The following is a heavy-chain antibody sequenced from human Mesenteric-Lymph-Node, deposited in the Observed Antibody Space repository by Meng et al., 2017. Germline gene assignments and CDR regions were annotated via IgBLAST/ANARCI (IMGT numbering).Heavy chain of an antibody. CDR2: SNTNTWNP. CDR3: SRGDYYDSSGLDY. Sequence: HVQLVLLWYGSKVAGRAACVTVNSHGYPFTSNRIIVCRQAPGPGLEWVGMSNTNTWNPTNAHDFTRRFVFSMDTSISTAYLQISSLKPEYTAVYYYSRGDYYDSSGLDYWGQGTLVTVSS. V-gene: IGHV7-4-1*02. CDR1: GYPFTSNR. J-gene: IGHJ4*02. D-gene: IGHD3-22*01.